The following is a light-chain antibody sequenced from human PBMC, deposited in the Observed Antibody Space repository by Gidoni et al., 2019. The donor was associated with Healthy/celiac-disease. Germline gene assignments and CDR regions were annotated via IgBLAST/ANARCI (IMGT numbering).Light chain of an antibody. CDR1: QGISSC. Sequence: DIQMPRPPSSVSASVGDRVSIPCRASQGISSCVAWYQQKPGKAPKLLIYAASSLQSGVTSRFRGCGYEKNFTLTIGSRQPEDLETYYGRQANSFPWTFGQGTKVEIK. CDR2: AAS. CDR3: RQANSFPWT. J-gene: IGKJ1*01. V-gene: IGKV1-12*02.